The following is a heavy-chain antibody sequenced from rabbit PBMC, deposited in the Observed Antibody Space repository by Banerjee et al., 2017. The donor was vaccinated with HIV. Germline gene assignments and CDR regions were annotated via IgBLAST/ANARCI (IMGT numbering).Heavy chain of an antibody. V-gene: IGHV1S40*01. CDR1: GFSFSSSYW. D-gene: IGHD6-1*01. CDR2: IDGGNSDST. Sequence: QSLEESGGDLVKPGASLTLTCTASGFSFSSSYWICWVRQAPGKGLEWIACIDGGNSDSTYYASWAKGRFTISKTSSTTVTLQMTSLTAADTATYFCARGTATMNLWGPGTLVTVS. CDR3: ARGTATMNL. J-gene: IGHJ6*01.